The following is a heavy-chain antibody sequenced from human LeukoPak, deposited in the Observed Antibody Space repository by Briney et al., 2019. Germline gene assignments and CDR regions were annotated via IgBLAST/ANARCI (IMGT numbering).Heavy chain of an antibody. V-gene: IGHV3-53*01. J-gene: IGHJ4*02. CDR1: GFTVSSNY. Sequence: GGSLRLSRAASGFTVSSNYMSWVRQAPGKGLEWVSVIYSGGSTYYADSVKGRFTISRDNSKNTLYLQMNSLRAEDTAVYYCARDPPSSRGDPQGFDYWGQGTLVTVSS. D-gene: IGHD2-21*02. CDR3: ARDPPSSRGDPQGFDY. CDR2: IYSGGST.